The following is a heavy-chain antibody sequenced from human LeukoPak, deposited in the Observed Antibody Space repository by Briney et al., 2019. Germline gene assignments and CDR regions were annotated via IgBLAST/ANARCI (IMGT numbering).Heavy chain of an antibody. V-gene: IGHV3-30-3*01. J-gene: IGHJ1*01. CDR1: GFTFSSYA. Sequence: GRSLRLSCAASGFTFSSYAMHWVRQAPGKGLEWVAVISYDGSNKYYADSVKGRFTISRDNSKNTLYLQMNSLRAEDTAVYYCARDDSSSWHSYYFQHWGQGTLVTVSS. CDR3: ARDDSSSWHSYYFQH. CDR2: ISYDGSNK. D-gene: IGHD6-13*01.